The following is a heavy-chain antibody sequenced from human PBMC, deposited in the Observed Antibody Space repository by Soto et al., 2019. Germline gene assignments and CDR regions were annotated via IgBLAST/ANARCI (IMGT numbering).Heavy chain of an antibody. CDR3: ARDDYYGSGSYYDYYYYGMDV. J-gene: IGHJ6*02. Sequence: LRLSCAASGFTFSSYGMHWVRQAPGKGLEWVAVIWYDGSNKYYADSVKGRFTISRDNSKNTLYLQMNSLRAEDTAVYYCARDDYYGSGSYYDYYYYGMDVWGQGTTVTVSS. CDR2: IWYDGSNK. V-gene: IGHV3-33*01. D-gene: IGHD3-10*01. CDR1: GFTFSSYG.